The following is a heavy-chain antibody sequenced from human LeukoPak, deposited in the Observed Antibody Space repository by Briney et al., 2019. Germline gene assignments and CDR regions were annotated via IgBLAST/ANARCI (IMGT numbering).Heavy chain of an antibody. CDR2: IWYDGSNK. J-gene: IGHJ6*02. Sequence: GGSLSLSCAASGFRFGSHAVHWVRQAPGKGLEWLAQIWYDGSNKYYVDSVKGRFTTSRDNSKNTVYLQMNSLRAEDTAVYFCARDGQQLAPYVMDVWGQGTTVTVSS. V-gene: IGHV3-33*01. CDR1: GFRFGSHA. CDR3: ARDGQQLAPYVMDV. D-gene: IGHD6-13*01.